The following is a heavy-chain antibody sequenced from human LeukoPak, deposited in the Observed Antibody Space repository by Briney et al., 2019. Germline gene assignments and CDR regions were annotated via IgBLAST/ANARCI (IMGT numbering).Heavy chain of an antibody. J-gene: IGHJ3*02. CDR2: IKQDGSEK. CDR1: GFTFSSYW. Sequence: GGSLRLSCAASGFTFSSYWMSWVRQAPGKGLEWVANIKQDGSEKYYVDSVKGRFTISRDNAKNSLYLQINSLRAEDTAVYYCARDQYYYDSSGSAWHAFDIWGQGTMVTVSS. V-gene: IGHV3-7*03. D-gene: IGHD3-22*01. CDR3: ARDQYYYDSSGSAWHAFDI.